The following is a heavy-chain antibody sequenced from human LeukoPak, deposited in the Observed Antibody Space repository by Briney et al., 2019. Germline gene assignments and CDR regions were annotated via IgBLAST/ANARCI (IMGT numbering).Heavy chain of an antibody. D-gene: IGHD2-15*01. CDR2: ISSDDSK. CDR1: GFSLSSSGVG. CDR3: ARKGCSGGSCHPVSNNWFDP. Sequence: KDSGPTLVQPTQTLTLTCTFHGFSLSSSGVGVGWIRHPPGKALEWLSLISSDDSKRYSPALKSRLTITKDTSKNQVVLTITNMDPVDTATYYCARKGCSGGSCHPVSNNWFDPWGQGTLVTVSS. J-gene: IGHJ5*02. V-gene: IGHV2-5*02.